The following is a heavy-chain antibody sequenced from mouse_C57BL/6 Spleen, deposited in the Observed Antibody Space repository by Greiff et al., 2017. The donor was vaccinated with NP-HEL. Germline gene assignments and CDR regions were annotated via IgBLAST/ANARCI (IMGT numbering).Heavy chain of an antibody. V-gene: IGHV5-17*01. Sequence: DVHLVESGGGLVKPGGSLKLSCAASGFTFSDYGMHWVRQAPEKGLEWVAYISSGSSTIYYADTVKGRFTISRDNAKNTLFLQMTRLRSEDTAMYYCERLEYYGSSDYFDYWGQGTTLTVSS. CDR3: ERLEYYGSSDYFDY. J-gene: IGHJ2*01. CDR1: GFTFSDYG. D-gene: IGHD1-1*01. CDR2: ISSGSSTI.